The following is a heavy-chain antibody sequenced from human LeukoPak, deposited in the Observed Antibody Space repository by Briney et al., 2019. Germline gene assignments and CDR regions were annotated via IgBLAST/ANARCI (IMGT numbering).Heavy chain of an antibody. D-gene: IGHD3-22*01. V-gene: IGHV4-59*12. CDR1: GGSISSYY. Sequence: SETLSLTCTVSGGSISSYYWSWIRQPPGKGLEWIGYIYYSGSTNYNPSLKSRVTISVDTSKNQFSLKLSSVTAADTAVYYCARVGNDSSVVRAFDIWGQGTMVTVSS. CDR3: ARVGNDSSVVRAFDI. J-gene: IGHJ3*02. CDR2: IYYSGST.